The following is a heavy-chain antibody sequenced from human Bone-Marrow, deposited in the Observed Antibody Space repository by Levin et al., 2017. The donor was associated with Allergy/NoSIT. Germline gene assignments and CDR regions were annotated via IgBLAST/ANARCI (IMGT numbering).Heavy chain of an antibody. V-gene: IGHV4-4*07. Sequence: NPSETLSLTCTVSGGSISNYYWCWIRQPAGKGLEWIGRIYSSGSTHYNPSLKSRVTMSIHTSKNQFSLQLTSVTAADTAVYYCARDPFRSGFDSWGQGTLVTVSS. CDR1: GGSISNYY. D-gene: IGHD3-10*01. CDR3: ARDPFRSGFDS. J-gene: IGHJ4*02. CDR2: IYSSGST.